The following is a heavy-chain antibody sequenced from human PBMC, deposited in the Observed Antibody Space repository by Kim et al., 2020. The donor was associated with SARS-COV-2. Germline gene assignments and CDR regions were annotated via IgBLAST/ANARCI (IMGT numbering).Heavy chain of an antibody. D-gene: IGHD3-22*01. CDR2: IYHSGST. V-gene: IGHV4-4*02. CDR1: GGSISSSNW. CDR3: ARFIYDSSGSGMDV. J-gene: IGHJ6*02. Sequence: SETLSLTCAVSGGSISSSNWWSWVRQPPGKGLEWIGEIYHSGSTNYNPSLKSRVTISVDKSKNQFSLKLSSVTAADTAVYYCARFIYDSSGSGMDVWGQGTTVTVSS.